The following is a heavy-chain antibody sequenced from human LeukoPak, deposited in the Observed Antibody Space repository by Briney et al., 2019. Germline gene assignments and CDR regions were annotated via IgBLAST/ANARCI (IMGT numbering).Heavy chain of an antibody. CDR3: AKDWGQRGSYYVLWD. J-gene: IGHJ4*02. Sequence: GGSLRLSCAASGFTFSDYYMSWIRQAPGKGLEWVSYISSSASTIYYADSVKGRFTISRDNAKNSLYLQMNSLRAEDTAVYYCAKDWGQRGSYYVLWDWGQGTLVTVSS. V-gene: IGHV3-11*01. CDR2: ISSSASTI. CDR1: GFTFSDYY. D-gene: IGHD1-26*01.